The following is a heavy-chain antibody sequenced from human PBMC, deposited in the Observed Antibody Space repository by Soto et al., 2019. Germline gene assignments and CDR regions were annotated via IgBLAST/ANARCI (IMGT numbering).Heavy chain of an antibody. CDR1: GFTFGSYW. Sequence: GGSLRLSCAVAGFTFGSYWMNWVRLIPGKGLEWVAYIKPDGSATYYVDSGKGRFTISRDNAKNSLYLQMNSLRVEDTSVYYCARAGYCGPGCYYYFDYWGQGTLVTVSS. V-gene: IGHV3-7*01. J-gene: IGHJ4*02. CDR2: IKPDGSAT. D-gene: IGHD2-21*02. CDR3: ARAGYCGPGCYYYFDY.